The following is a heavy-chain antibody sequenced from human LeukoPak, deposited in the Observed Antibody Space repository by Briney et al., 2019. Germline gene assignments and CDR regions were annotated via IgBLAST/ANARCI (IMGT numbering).Heavy chain of an antibody. CDR3: ARERQNKDFWSGGDY. Sequence: GGSLRLSCAASGFTFSTYWMSWVRQAPGKGLEWVANIKQDGSEQYYVDSVKGRFTISRDNAKNSLYLQMNTLRPEDTAVYYCARERQNKDFWSGGDYWGQGTLVTVSS. CDR2: IKQDGSEQ. J-gene: IGHJ4*02. CDR1: GFTFSTYW. D-gene: IGHD3-3*01. V-gene: IGHV3-7*01.